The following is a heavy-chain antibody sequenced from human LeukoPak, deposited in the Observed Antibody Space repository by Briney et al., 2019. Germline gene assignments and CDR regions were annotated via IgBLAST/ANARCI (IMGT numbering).Heavy chain of an antibody. CDR3: ARDHLPGYSNGVMLDYYYGMDV. CDR2: INAGNGNT. V-gene: IGHV1-3*01. J-gene: IGHJ6*02. D-gene: IGHD2-15*01. Sequence: ASVKVSCKASGYTFTSYAMHWVRQAPGQRLEWMGWINAGNGNTKYSQKFQGRVTITRDTSASTAYMELSSLRSEDTAVYYCARDHLPGYSNGVMLDYYYGMDVWGQGTTVTVSS. CDR1: GYTFTSYA.